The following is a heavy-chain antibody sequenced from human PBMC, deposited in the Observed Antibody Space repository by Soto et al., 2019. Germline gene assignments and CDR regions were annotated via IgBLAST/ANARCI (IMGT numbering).Heavy chain of an antibody. Sequence: EVQLLESGGGLVQPGGSLRLSCAASGFTFSSYAMSWVRQAPGKGLEWVSAISGSGGSTYYADSVKGRFTISRDNSKNALYLQMNSLRAEDTAVYYCAKDQREVGASRAFDYWGQGTLVTVSS. D-gene: IGHD1-26*01. J-gene: IGHJ4*02. CDR1: GFTFSSYA. CDR3: AKDQREVGASRAFDY. CDR2: ISGSGGST. V-gene: IGHV3-23*01.